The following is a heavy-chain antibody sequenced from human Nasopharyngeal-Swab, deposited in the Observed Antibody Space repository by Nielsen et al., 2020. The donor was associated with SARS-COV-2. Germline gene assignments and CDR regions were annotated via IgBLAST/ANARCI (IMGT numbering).Heavy chain of an antibody. D-gene: IGHD4-11*01. CDR3: ATHNDYRFEN. J-gene: IGHJ4*02. V-gene: IGHV3-53*01. Sequence: GESLKISCAVSGLTVSSTYMSWVRQAPGKGLEWVSVTEIGGTTHYADSVKGRFSISRDDAMNSLYLQMNSLRAEDTAVYYCATHNDYRFENWGQGTLVSVSS. CDR2: TEIGGTT. CDR1: GLTVSSTY.